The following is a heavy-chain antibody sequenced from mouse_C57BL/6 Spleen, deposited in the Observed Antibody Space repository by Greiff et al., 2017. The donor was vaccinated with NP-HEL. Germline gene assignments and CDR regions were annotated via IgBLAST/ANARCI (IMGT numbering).Heavy chain of an antibody. CDR3: TRENYYYAMDY. J-gene: IGHJ4*01. V-gene: IGHV5-9-1*02. CDR2: ISSGGDYI. Sequence: EVQLVESGAGLVKPGGSLKLSCAASGFTFSSYAMSWVRQTPEKRLEWVAYISSGGDYIYYAHAMKGRSTITRDKSWNTPYLQMSSLKSEDTAMYYCTRENYYYAMDYWGQGTSVTVSS. CDR1: GFTFSSYA.